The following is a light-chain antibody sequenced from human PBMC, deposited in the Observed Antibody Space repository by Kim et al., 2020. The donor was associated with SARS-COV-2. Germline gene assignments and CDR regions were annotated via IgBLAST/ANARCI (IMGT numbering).Light chain of an antibody. CDR2: EVS. CDR1: SSDIGNYNL. Sequence: QSITFSGTGASSDIGNYNLVSWYRQRPGKAPKLIIFEVSKRPSGVSDRFSASKSGDTASLTISGLEAEDEGDYYCCSYAGSRTFVVFGGGTQLTVL. J-gene: IGLJ2*01. V-gene: IGLV2-23*02. CDR3: CSYAGSRTFVV.